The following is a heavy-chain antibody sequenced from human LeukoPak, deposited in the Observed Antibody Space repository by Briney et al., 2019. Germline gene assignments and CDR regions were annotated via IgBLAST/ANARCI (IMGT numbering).Heavy chain of an antibody. J-gene: IGHJ6*02. Sequence: SETLSLTCTVSGGSISSYYWSCIRQPAGKGLEWIGYIYYSGSTNYNPSLKSRVTISVDTSKNQFSLKLSSVTAADTAVYYCARGLYYDFWSGYWMDVWGQGTTVTVSS. CDR1: GGSISSYY. CDR3: ARGLYYDFWSGYWMDV. D-gene: IGHD3-3*01. CDR2: IYYSGST. V-gene: IGHV4-59*01.